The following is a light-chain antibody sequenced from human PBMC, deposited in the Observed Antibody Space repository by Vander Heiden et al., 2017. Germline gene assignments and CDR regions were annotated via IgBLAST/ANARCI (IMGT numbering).Light chain of an antibody. CDR3: SSYTTSGTFPYV. CDR2: DVD. Sequence: QSALTQPAYVSGSPGLPITLSFTCTSSDIGGYSYVSWYQRHPGNAPKLIIYDVDSRPSGVSNRFSGSKSGKTASLTISGLKAEDEAEYYCSSYTTSGTFPYVFGAGTQVTVL. CDR1: SSDIGGYSY. V-gene: IGLV2-14*01. J-gene: IGLJ1*01.